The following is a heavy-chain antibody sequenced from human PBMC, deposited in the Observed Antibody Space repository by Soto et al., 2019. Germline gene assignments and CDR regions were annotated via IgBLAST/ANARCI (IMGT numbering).Heavy chain of an antibody. CDR3: VTEKVVSGSYYYYYYGMDV. V-gene: IGHV1-24*01. Sequence: ASVKVSCKVSGYTLTELSMHWVRQAPGKGLEWMGGFDPEDGETIYAQKFQGRVTMTEDTSTDTAYMELSSLRSEDTAVYYCVTEKVVSGSYYYYYYGMDVWGQGTTVTVSS. J-gene: IGHJ6*02. CDR2: FDPEDGET. CDR1: GYTLTELS. D-gene: IGHD1-26*01.